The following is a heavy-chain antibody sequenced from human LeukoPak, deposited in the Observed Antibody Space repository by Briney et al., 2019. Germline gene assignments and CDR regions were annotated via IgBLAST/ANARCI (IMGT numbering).Heavy chain of an antibody. CDR1: GYTFTGYY. D-gene: IGHD5-12*01. V-gene: IGHV1-2*02. CDR2: INPNSGGT. Sequence: GASVKVSRKASGYTFTGYYMHWVRQAPGQGLEWMGWINPNSGGTNYAQKFQGRVTMTRDTSISTAYMELSRLRSDDTAVYYCARDVRGGYALYYYYYYYMDVWGKGTTVTVSS. J-gene: IGHJ6*03. CDR3: ARDVRGGYALYYYYYYYMDV.